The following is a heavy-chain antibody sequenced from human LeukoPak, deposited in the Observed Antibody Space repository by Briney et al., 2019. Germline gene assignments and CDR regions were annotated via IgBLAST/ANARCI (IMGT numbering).Heavy chain of an antibody. CDR2: IYDSGST. CDR3: ARQSSSGSSLSYFDY. V-gene: IGHV4-59*01. CDR1: GGSISSYY. D-gene: IGHD3-22*01. J-gene: IGHJ4*02. Sequence: SETLSLTCTVYGGSISSYYWSWIRQPPGTGLEWIGNIYDSGSTNYNPSLKSRATISVDTSKNQCSLKLSSVTAADTAVYYCARQSSSGSSLSYFDYWGQGTLVNVSS.